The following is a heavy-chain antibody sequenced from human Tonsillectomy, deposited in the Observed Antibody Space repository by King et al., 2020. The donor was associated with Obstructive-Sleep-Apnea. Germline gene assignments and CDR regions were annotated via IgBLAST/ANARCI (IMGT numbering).Heavy chain of an antibody. CDR2: IGTAGDT. D-gene: IGHD6-19*01. Sequence: VQLVESGGGLVQPGGSLRLSCAASGFTFSSYDMHWVRQATGNGLEWVSAIGTAGDTYYPGSVKGRFTISRENAKNSLYLQMNSLRAGDTAVYYCARGIAVAGPDAFDIWGQGTMVTVSS. V-gene: IGHV3-13*04. CDR1: GFTFSSYD. CDR3: ARGIAVAGPDAFDI. J-gene: IGHJ3*02.